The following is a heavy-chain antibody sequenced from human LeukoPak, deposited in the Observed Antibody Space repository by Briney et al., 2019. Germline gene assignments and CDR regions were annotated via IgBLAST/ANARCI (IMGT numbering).Heavy chain of an antibody. CDR3: AKMMGQRLYDYCMDV. Sequence: GGSLRLSCAASGFTFSSYAMSWVRQAPGKGLEWVSAISGSGGGTYYADSVKGRFTISRDNSKNTLYLQMNSLRAEDTAVYYCAKMMGQRLYDYCMDVWGKGTTVTVSS. D-gene: IGHD3-16*01. V-gene: IGHV3-23*01. J-gene: IGHJ6*03. CDR2: ISGSGGGT. CDR1: GFTFSSYA.